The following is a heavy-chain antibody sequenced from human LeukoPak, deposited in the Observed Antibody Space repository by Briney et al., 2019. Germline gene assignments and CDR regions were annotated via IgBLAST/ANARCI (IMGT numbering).Heavy chain of an antibody. V-gene: IGHV3-74*01. CDR3: ARDPPRGRFPDY. CDR2: IKSDGKT. Sequence: GGSLRLSCEASGFTFSRYWMHWVRQAPGKGLVWVSRIKSDGKTNYADSVKGRFTISRDNAKNSLYLQMNSLRAEDTAVYYCARDPPRGRFPDYWGQGTLVTVSS. J-gene: IGHJ4*02. CDR1: GFTFSRYW. D-gene: IGHD3-10*01.